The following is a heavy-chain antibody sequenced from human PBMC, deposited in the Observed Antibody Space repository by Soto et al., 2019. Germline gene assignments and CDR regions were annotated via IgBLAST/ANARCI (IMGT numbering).Heavy chain of an antibody. Sequence: EVQLVESGGGLVQPGRSLRLSCAASGFTFDDYAMHWVRQAPGKGLEWVSGISWNSGNIGYADSVKGRFTISRDNAKNSLYLQMNSLRAKDAALYYCATDVDYDRGGCFDYWGQGTLVTVSS. V-gene: IGHV3-9*01. CDR2: ISWNSGNI. D-gene: IGHD3-22*01. CDR3: ATDVDYDRGGCFDY. CDR1: GFTFDDYA. J-gene: IGHJ4*02.